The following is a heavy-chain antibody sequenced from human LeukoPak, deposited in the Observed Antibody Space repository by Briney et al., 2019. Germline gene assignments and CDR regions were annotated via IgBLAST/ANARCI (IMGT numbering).Heavy chain of an antibody. CDR2: ISSSSGFI. V-gene: IGHV3-21*01. Sequence: GGSLRLSCAASGFTFNSYGMNWVRQAPGKGLEWVSSISSSSGFIFYADSVKGRFTISRDNAKNSLYLQMNSLRAEDTAVYYCARSGGSGWYSDYWGQGTLVTVSS. D-gene: IGHD6-19*01. CDR3: ARSGGSGWYSDY. J-gene: IGHJ4*02. CDR1: GFTFNSYG.